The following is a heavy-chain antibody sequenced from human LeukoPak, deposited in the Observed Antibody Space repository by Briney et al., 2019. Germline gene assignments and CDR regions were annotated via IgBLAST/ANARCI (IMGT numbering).Heavy chain of an antibody. J-gene: IGHJ4*02. CDR2: ISAYNGNT. V-gene: IGHV1-18*01. Sequence: ASVKVSCKASGYTFTSYGISWVRQAPGQGLEWMGWISAYNGNTNYAQKLQGRVTMTTDTSTSTAYMELRSLRAEDTAVYYCAKEFWYYYDSSGLNPYYFDYWGQGTLVTVSS. D-gene: IGHD3-22*01. CDR1: GYTFTSYG. CDR3: AKEFWYYYDSSGLNPYYFDY.